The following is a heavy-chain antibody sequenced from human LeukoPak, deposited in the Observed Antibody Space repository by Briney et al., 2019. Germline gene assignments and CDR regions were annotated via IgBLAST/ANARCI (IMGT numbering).Heavy chain of an antibody. Sequence: ASVKVSCKASGYTFTNYYIQWVRQAPGQGLEWMGWINPSSGGTNYALKFQGRVIMTRDTSITTAYMELTGLSSDDTALYYCVRDPTLLIEHLHAMDVWGQGTTVTV. V-gene: IGHV1-2*02. D-gene: IGHD3-16*01. CDR3: VRDPTLLIEHLHAMDV. CDR1: GYTFTNYY. J-gene: IGHJ6*02. CDR2: INPSSGGT.